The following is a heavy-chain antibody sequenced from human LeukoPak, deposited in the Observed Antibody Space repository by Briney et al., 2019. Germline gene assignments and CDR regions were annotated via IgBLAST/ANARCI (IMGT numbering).Heavy chain of an antibody. J-gene: IGHJ4*02. V-gene: IGHV3-33*01. CDR1: GFTFSSYG. D-gene: IGHD6-13*01. CDR2: IWYDGSNK. Sequence: GGSLRLSCAASGFTFSSYGMHWVRQVPGKGLEWVAVIWYDGSNKYYADSVKGRFTISRDNSKNTLYLQMNSLRAEDTAVYYCARVGSSSWYGDYWGQGTLVTVSP. CDR3: ARVGSSSWYGDY.